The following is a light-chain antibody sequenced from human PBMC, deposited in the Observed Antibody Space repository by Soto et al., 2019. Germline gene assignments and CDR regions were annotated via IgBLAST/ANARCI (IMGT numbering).Light chain of an antibody. CDR1: TSDVGGYNY. V-gene: IGLV2-14*01. CDR2: DVS. Sequence: QSALTQPASVSGSPGQSITISCTGTTSDVGGYNYVSWFQQHPCKAPKLIIYDVSDRPSGVSNRFSGSKSGNTASLTISGLQAEDEADYFCSSYTSSTTPYVFGTGTKVTVL. CDR3: SSYTSSTTPYV. J-gene: IGLJ1*01.